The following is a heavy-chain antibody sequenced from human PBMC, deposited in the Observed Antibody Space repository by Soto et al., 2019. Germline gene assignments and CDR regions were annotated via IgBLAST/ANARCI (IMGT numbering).Heavy chain of an antibody. V-gene: IGHV3-66*01. Sequence: EGQLVESAGGLVQPGGSLRLYCAASGFTVSSNYMSWVRQAPGKGLEWVSVIYSGGSTYYADSVKGRFTISRDNSKNTLYLQMNSLRAEDTAVYYCARGEQLDDYYYYYMDVWGKGTTVTVSS. CDR1: GFTVSSNY. CDR2: IYSGGST. CDR3: ARGEQLDDYYYYYMDV. D-gene: IGHD6-13*01. J-gene: IGHJ6*03.